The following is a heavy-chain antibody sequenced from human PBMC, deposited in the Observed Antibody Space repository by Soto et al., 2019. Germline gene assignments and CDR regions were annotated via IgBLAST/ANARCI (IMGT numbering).Heavy chain of an antibody. Sequence: QVQLVQSGAEVKKPGSSVKVSCKASGGTFSSYAISWVRQAPGQGLEWMGGIIPIFGTANYAQKFQGRVTITADESNRAAYMEASSLRSEDTAVYYCAQTNGPDDYGDYEDLGSWGQGTLVTVSS. CDR3: AQTNGPDDYGDYEDLGS. D-gene: IGHD4-17*01. J-gene: IGHJ5*02. CDR1: GGTFSSYA. V-gene: IGHV1-69*12. CDR2: IIPIFGTA.